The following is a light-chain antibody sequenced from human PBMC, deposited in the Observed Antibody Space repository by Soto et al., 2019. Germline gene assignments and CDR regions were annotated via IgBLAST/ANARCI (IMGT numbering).Light chain of an antibody. V-gene: IGLV2-14*01. Sequence: QSALTQPASVSGSPGQSITISCTGTSSDVGGYNYVSWYQQHPGKAPKLMTYDVSNRPSGVSNRFSGSKSGNTASLTISGLQAEDEADYYCSSYTSSSTPHYVFGTGTKLTVL. CDR3: SSYTSSSTPHYV. J-gene: IGLJ1*01. CDR1: SSDVGGYNY. CDR2: DVS.